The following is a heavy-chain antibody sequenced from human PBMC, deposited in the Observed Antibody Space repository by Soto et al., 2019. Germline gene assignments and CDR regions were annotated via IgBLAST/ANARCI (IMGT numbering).Heavy chain of an antibody. J-gene: IGHJ4*02. Sequence: AGSLRLSCAASGFTFSNACIILVRPAPGKGLEWVSAMSGNGDTTYYADSVKGRFTISRDNSKNTLCLQMDSLRAEDTAVYYCAIHQLYDAIKSFDHRGQGTQVTLYS. CDR3: AIHQLYDAIKSFDH. CDR2: MSGNGDTT. V-gene: IGHV3-23*01. D-gene: IGHD3-3*01. CDR1: GFTFSNAC.